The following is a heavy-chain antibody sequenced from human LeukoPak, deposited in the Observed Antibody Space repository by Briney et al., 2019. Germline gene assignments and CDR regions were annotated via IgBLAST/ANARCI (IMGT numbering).Heavy chain of an antibody. V-gene: IGHV3-33*06. CDR3: AKEQYYYDSSGYYPLFDY. J-gene: IGHJ4*02. CDR1: GFTFSSYG. CDR2: IWYDGSNK. D-gene: IGHD3-22*01. Sequence: GGSLRLSCAASGFTFSSYGMHWVRQAPGKGLEWVAVIWYDGSNKYYADSVKGRFTISRDNSKNPLYLQMNSLRAEDTAVYYCAKEQYYYDSSGYYPLFDYWGQGTLVTVSS.